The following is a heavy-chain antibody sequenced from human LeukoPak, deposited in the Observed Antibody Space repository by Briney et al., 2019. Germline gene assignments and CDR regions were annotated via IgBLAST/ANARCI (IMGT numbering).Heavy chain of an antibody. V-gene: IGHV1-8*01. J-gene: IGHJ6*02. CDR1: GYTFTSYD. Sequence: ASVKVSCKASGYTFTSYDINWVRQATGQGLAWMGWMNPNSGNTGYAQKFQGRVTMTRNTSISTAYMELSSLRSEDTAVYYCARWRIVAPLRYYYYGMDVWGQGTTVTVSS. D-gene: IGHD2-15*01. CDR3: ARWRIVAPLRYYYYGMDV. CDR2: MNPNSGNT.